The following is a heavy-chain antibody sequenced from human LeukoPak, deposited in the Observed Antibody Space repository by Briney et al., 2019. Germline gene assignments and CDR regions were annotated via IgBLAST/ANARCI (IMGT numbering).Heavy chain of an antibody. Sequence: PSETLSLTCTVSGVSIDIYYWSWIRQPAGKGLERIGRIYTSGSTNYNPSLKTRVTMSVDTSKNQFALKLSSVTAADTAVYYCARHPARSNWFDPWGQGILVTVSS. CDR1: GVSIDIYY. CDR3: ARHPARSNWFDP. CDR2: IYTSGST. V-gene: IGHV4-4*07. J-gene: IGHJ5*02.